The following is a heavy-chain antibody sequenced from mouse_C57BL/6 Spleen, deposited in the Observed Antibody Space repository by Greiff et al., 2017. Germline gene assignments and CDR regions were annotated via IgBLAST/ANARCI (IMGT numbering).Heavy chain of an antibody. Sequence: EVQGVESGGDLVKPGGSLKLSCAASGFTFSSYGMSWVRQTPDKRLEWVATISSGGSYTYYPDSVKGRFTISRDNAKNTLYLQMSSLKSEDTAMYYCARHGTTIVTTESAMDYWGQGTSVTVSS. CDR2: ISSGGSYT. CDR1: GFTFSSYG. V-gene: IGHV5-6*01. J-gene: IGHJ4*01. D-gene: IGHD2-5*01. CDR3: ARHGTTIVTTESAMDY.